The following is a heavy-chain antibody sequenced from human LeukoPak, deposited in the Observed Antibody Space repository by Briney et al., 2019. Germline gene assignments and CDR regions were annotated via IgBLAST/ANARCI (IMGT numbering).Heavy chain of an antibody. J-gene: IGHJ4*02. CDR3: ARVVITGDFDY. Sequence: SETLSLTCTVSGGSISSGDYYWSWIRQPPGEGLEWIGYIYYSGSTYYNPSLKSRVTISVDTSKNQFSLKLSSVTAADTAVYYCARVVITGDFDYWGQGTLVTVSS. CDR1: GGSISSGDYY. V-gene: IGHV4-30-4*01. CDR2: IYYSGST. D-gene: IGHD3-22*01.